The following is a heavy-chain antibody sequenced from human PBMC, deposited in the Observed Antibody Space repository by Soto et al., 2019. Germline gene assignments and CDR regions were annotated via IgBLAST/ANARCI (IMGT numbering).Heavy chain of an antibody. J-gene: IGHJ4*02. Sequence: QVQLVESGGGVVQPERSLRLSCAASGFTFSSYGMHWVRQAPGKGLEWVAVISYDGSNKYYADSVKGRFTISRDNSKNTLYLQMNSLRAEDTAVYYCAKDLHHDNWGNFDYWGQGTLVTVSS. CDR3: AKDLHHDNWGNFDY. D-gene: IGHD7-27*01. CDR2: ISYDGSNK. V-gene: IGHV3-30*18. CDR1: GFTFSSYG.